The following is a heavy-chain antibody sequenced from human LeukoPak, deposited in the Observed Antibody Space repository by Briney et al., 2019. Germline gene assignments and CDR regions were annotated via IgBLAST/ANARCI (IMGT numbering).Heavy chain of an antibody. CDR3: VAYVPLDY. CDR1: GFIFSNYA. J-gene: IGHJ4*02. Sequence: PGGSLRLSCAVSGFIFSNYAMGWGRQAPGKGLEWVSGISGSGGRTYYGDSVKGRFTISRDNSKNTLYLQMNNLRAEDTAVYYCVAYVPLDYWGQGILVTVSS. D-gene: IGHD3-10*02. V-gene: IGHV3-23*01. CDR2: ISGSGGRT.